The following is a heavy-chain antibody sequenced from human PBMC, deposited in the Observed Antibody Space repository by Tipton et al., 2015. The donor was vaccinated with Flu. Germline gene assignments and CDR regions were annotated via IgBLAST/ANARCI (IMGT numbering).Heavy chain of an antibody. CDR1: GYSISSGYY. Sequence: TLSLTCTVSGYSISSGYYWGWIRQPPGKGLEWIGCVYHGGTTYYNPSLKSRVAISLDTFKNQFSLKMTSVTGADTAVYYCATTTYYYGSGSHDYWGQGTLVTVSS. J-gene: IGHJ4*02. CDR3: ATTTYYYGSGSHDY. V-gene: IGHV4-38-2*02. D-gene: IGHD3-10*01. CDR2: VYHGGTT.